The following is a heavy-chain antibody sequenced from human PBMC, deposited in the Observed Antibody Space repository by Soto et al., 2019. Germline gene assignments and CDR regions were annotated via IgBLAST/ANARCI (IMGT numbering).Heavy chain of an antibody. CDR1: GFTFSSYA. D-gene: IGHD3-9*01. V-gene: IGHV3-30-3*01. J-gene: IGHJ4*02. Sequence: GSLRLSCAASGFTFSSYAMHWVRQAPVKGLEWVAVISYDGSNKYYADSVKGRFTISRDNSKNTLYLQMNSLRAEDTAVYYCARFAVLTGYQVFDYWGQGTLVTVSS. CDR2: ISYDGSNK. CDR3: ARFAVLTGYQVFDY.